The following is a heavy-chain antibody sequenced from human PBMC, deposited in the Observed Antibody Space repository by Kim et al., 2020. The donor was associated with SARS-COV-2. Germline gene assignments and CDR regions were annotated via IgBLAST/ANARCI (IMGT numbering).Heavy chain of an antibody. CDR1: GFTFSSYS. CDR3: ARDHTGYSSSYGL. V-gene: IGHV3-21*01. J-gene: IGHJ4*02. D-gene: IGHD6-13*01. Sequence: GGSLRLSCAASGFTFSSYSMNWVRQAPGKGLEWVSSISSSSSYIYYADSVKGRFTISRDNAKNSLYLQMNSLRAEDTAVYYCARDHTGYSSSYGLWGQGTLVTVSS. CDR2: ISSSSSYI.